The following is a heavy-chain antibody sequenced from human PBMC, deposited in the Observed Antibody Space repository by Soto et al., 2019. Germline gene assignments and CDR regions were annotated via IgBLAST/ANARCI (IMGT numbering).Heavy chain of an antibody. J-gene: IGHJ4*02. CDR1: GFTFSSYS. CDR2: ISSSISTM. D-gene: IGHD5-18*01. V-gene: IGHV3-48*02. Sequence: EVQLVESGGGLVQPGGSLRLSCAASGFTFSSYSMNWVRQAPGKGLEWLSYISSSISTMHYADSVKGRFTISRDNAKNSLYLQINSLRDEDTAGYYCAREVRDTAVADFDYWGQGTLVTVSS. CDR3: AREVRDTAVADFDY.